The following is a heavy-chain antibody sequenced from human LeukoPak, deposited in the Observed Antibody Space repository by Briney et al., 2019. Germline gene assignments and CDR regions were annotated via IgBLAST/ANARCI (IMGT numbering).Heavy chain of an antibody. Sequence: ASVKVSCKASGYTFTSYYMHWVRQAPGQGLEWMGIINPSGGSTSYAQKFQGRVTMTRDTSTSTVYMELSSLGSEDTAVYYCARGPYYYDSGGYYNFDYWGQGTLVTVSS. CDR3: ARGPYYYDSGGYYNFDY. J-gene: IGHJ4*02. CDR2: INPSGGST. V-gene: IGHV1-46*01. D-gene: IGHD3-22*01. CDR1: GYTFTSYY.